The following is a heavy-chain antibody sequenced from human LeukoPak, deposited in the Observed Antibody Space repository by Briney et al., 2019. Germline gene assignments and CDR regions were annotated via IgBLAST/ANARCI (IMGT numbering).Heavy chain of an antibody. CDR2: INPNSGGT. Sequence: ASVKVSCKASGYTFTCYYMHWVRQAPGQGLEWMGWINPNSGGTNYAQKFQGRVTMTRDTSISTAYMELSRLRSDDTAVYYCARGRYDSSGYYHLDYWGQGTLVTVSS. CDR3: ARGRYDSSGYYHLDY. V-gene: IGHV1-2*02. CDR1: GYTFTCYY. J-gene: IGHJ4*02. D-gene: IGHD3-22*01.